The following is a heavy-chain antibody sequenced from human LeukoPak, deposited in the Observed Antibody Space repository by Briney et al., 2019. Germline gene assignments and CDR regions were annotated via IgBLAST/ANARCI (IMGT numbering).Heavy chain of an antibody. D-gene: IGHD1-26*01. CDR3: ARIGGSFYFYYFMDV. V-gene: IGHV4-39*07. CDR2: IYYSGST. Sequence: SETLSLTCTVSGGSISSSSYYWGWIRQPPGKGLEWIGSIYYSGSTYYSPSLKSRVTISIDTSRNQFSLKLSSVTAADTAVYYCARIGGSFYFYYFMDVWGKGTTVTVSS. CDR1: GGSISSSSYY. J-gene: IGHJ6*03.